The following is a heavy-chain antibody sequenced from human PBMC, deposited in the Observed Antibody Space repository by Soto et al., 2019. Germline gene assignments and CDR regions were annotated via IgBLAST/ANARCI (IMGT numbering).Heavy chain of an antibody. Sequence: QVQLVESGGGVVQPGRSLRLSCAASGFTFSSYGMHWVRQAPGKGLEWGAVVSYDGSNKYYADSLKGRFTISRGNSNNTLYLQMNSLRAEDTAVYYCATYHGSGSYGAFDIWGQGTMVIVSS. D-gene: IGHD3-10*01. CDR3: ATYHGSGSYGAFDI. J-gene: IGHJ3*02. CDR1: GFTFSSYG. CDR2: VSYDGSNK. V-gene: IGHV3-30*03.